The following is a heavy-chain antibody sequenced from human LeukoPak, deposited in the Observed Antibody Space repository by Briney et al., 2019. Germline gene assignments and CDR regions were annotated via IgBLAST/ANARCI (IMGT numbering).Heavy chain of an antibody. V-gene: IGHV4-39*01. CDR2: IYYSGST. CDR3: ARPVGPDYGDSS. J-gene: IGHJ5*02. CDR1: GGSISSSSYY. Sequence: SETLSLTCTVSGGSISSSSYYWGWLRQPPGKGLEWIGSIYYSGSTYYNPSLKSRVTISVDTSKNQFSLKLSSVTAADTAVYYCARPVGPDYGDSSWGQGTLVTVSS. D-gene: IGHD4-17*01.